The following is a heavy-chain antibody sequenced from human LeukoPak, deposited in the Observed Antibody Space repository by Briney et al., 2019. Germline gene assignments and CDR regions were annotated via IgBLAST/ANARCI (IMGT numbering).Heavy chain of an antibody. J-gene: IGHJ3*02. V-gene: IGHV4-34*01. Sequence: AQTLSLTRAVYGGSFSGYYWSWIRQPPGKWLEWIGEINHSGSTNYKPSLKRSATISAETLNHQFYTNLNSVTAAGAPLYYCALRGKSYGRDAFDIWGQGTMVTVSS. CDR2: INHSGST. CDR1: GGSFSGYY. D-gene: IGHD5-18*01. CDR3: ALRGKSYGRDAFDI.